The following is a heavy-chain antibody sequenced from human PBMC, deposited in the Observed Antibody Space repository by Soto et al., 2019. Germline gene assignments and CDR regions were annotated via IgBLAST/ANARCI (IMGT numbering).Heavy chain of an antibody. Sequence: QVQLVQSGAEVKKPGSSVKVSCKASGGTFSSYAISWVRQAPGQGLEWMGGIIPIFGTATYAQKFQGRVTXXAXERXSPAYMELSSLRSEDTAVYYCARDHYGAGLHAFDIWGQGTMVTVSS. CDR1: GGTFSSYA. V-gene: IGHV1-69*12. J-gene: IGHJ3*02. CDR2: IIPIFGTA. CDR3: ARDHYGAGLHAFDI. D-gene: IGHD3-10*01.